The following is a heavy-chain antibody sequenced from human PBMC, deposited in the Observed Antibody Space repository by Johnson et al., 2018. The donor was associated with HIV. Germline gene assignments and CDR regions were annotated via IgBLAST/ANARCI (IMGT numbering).Heavy chain of an antibody. CDR1: GFTFSSYW. V-gene: IGHV3-7*01. J-gene: IGHJ3*02. CDR2: IKQDGSEK. CDR3: AREARSERSAVAVSDAFDI. Sequence: VQLVESGGGVVQPGRSLRLSCAASGFTFSSYWMSWVRQAPGKGLEWVANIKQDGSEKYYVDSVKGRFTISRDNAKNSLYLQMNSLRAEDTAVYYCAREARSERSAVAVSDAFDIWGQGTMVTVSS. D-gene: IGHD6-19*01.